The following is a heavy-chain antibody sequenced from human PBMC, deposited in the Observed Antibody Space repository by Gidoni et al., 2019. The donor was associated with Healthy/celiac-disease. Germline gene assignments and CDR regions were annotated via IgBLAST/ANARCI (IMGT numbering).Heavy chain of an antibody. J-gene: IGHJ4*02. CDR3: ARDANTAMVNDVGIDY. CDR2: INPSGGST. D-gene: IGHD5-18*01. Sequence: QVQLVHSGAEVTTPGASVMVSCKASGYTFTSYYMHWVRQAPGQGLEWMGIINPSGGSTSYAQKFQGRVTMTRDTSTSTVYMELSSLRSEDTAVYYCARDANTAMVNDVGIDYWGQGTLVTVSS. V-gene: IGHV1-46*01. CDR1: GYTFTSYY.